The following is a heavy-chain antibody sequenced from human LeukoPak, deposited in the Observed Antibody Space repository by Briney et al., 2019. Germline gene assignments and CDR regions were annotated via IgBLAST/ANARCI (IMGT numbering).Heavy chain of an antibody. V-gene: IGHV3-30*18. Sequence: QAGGSLRLSCAASGFTLSSYTMNWVRQAPGKGLEWVAVISYDGSNKYYADSVKGRFTISRDNSKNTLYLQMNSLRAEDTAVYYCAKDGGSTVTTGFDYWGQGTLVTVSS. CDR2: ISYDGSNK. CDR1: GFTLSSYT. CDR3: AKDGGSTVTTGFDY. D-gene: IGHD4-17*01. J-gene: IGHJ4*02.